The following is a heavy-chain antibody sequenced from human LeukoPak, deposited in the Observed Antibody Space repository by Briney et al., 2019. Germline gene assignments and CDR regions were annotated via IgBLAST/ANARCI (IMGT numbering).Heavy chain of an antibody. D-gene: IGHD4/OR15-4a*01. CDR1: GFTFSSYG. CDR2: ISYDGSNK. V-gene: IGHV3-30*18. CDR3: ANTMPGAPGY. Sequence: GGSPRLSCAASGFTFSSYGMHWVHQAPGKGLEWVAVISYDGSNKYYADSVKGRFTISRDNSKNTLYLQMNSLRAEDTAVYYCANTMPGAPGYWGQGTLVTVSS. J-gene: IGHJ4*02.